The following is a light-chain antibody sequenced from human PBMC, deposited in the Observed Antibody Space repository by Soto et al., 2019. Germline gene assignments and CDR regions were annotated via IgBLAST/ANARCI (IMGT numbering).Light chain of an antibody. CDR1: QSISSY. CDR3: QQRYSTPFA. V-gene: IGKV1-39*01. CDR2: AAS. J-gene: IGKJ3*01. Sequence: DIQMTQSPSSLSASVGDRVTITCRASQSISSYLNWYQQKPGKAPKLLIYAASSLQSGVPSRFSGSGSETDFTLTISSLQPEDFATYYCQQRYSTPFAFGPGTKVDIK.